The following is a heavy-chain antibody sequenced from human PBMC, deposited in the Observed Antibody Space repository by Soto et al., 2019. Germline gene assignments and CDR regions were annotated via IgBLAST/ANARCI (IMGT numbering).Heavy chain of an antibody. Sequence: SGPTLVNPTQTLTLTCTFSGFSLSTSGVGVGWIRQPPGKALEWLALIYWNDDKRYSPSLKSRLTITKDTSKNQVVLTMTNMDPVDTATYYRAHRRLLYYYGSGRVFGDAFDIWGQGTMVTVSS. V-gene: IGHV2-5*01. CDR2: IYWNDDK. CDR3: AHRRLLYYYGSGRVFGDAFDI. J-gene: IGHJ3*02. D-gene: IGHD3-10*01. CDR1: GFSLSTSGVG.